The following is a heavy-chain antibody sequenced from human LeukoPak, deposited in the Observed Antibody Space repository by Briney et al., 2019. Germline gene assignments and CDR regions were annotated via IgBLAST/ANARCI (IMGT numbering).Heavy chain of an antibody. CDR2: VNSGGSST. CDR1: GFTFSSYW. J-gene: IGHJ4*02. Sequence: GGSLRLSCAASGFTFSSYWMHWVRHAPGKGLVWVSRVNSGGSSTTYADSVKGRFTISRDNAKNTLYLQMNSLGAEDTAVYYCARDQLGDGDYVFDYWGQGTLVTVSS. V-gene: IGHV3-74*01. D-gene: IGHD4-17*01. CDR3: ARDQLGDGDYVFDY.